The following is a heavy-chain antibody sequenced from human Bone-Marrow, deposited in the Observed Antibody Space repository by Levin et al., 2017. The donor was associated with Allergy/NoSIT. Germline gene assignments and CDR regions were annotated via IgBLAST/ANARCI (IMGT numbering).Heavy chain of an antibody. CDR1: GFTFSSYA. D-gene: IGHD3-22*01. Sequence: RSGGSLRLSCAASGFTFSSYAMSWVRQAPGKGLEWVSAISGSGGSTYYADSVKGRFTISRDNSKNTLYLQMNSLRAEDTAVYYCAKDMWDSSGYYLSLRVDYWGQGTLVTVSS. CDR2: ISGSGGST. V-gene: IGHV3-23*01. CDR3: AKDMWDSSGYYLSLRVDY. J-gene: IGHJ4*02.